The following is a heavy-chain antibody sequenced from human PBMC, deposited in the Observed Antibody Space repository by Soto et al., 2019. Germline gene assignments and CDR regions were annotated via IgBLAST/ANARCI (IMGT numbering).Heavy chain of an antibody. V-gene: IGHV4-39*07. CDR2: IYYSGST. D-gene: IGHD4-4*01. CDR1: GGSISSSSYY. Sequence: SETLSLTCTVSGGSISSSSYYWGWIRQPPGKGLEWIGSIYYSGSTYYNPPLKSRVTISVDTSKNQFSLKLSSVTAADTAVYYCARRRDYSNYDNWFDPWGQGTLVTVSS. J-gene: IGHJ5*02. CDR3: ARRRDYSNYDNWFDP.